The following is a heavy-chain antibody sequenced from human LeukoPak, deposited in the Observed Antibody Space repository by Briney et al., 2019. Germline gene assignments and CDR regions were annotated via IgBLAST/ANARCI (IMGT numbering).Heavy chain of an antibody. CDR2: RKQDGSEK. D-gene: IGHD6-13*01. J-gene: IGHJ4*02. Sequence: GGSLRLSRAASGFTLRSYWMSRVRQAPGTGREGVANRKQDGSEKYYVDSVEGRLTISRDNAKGSLYLQMNSLRAEDTAVYYCASWDGITAAGPLWGQGTLVTVSS. CDR3: ASWDGITAAGPL. CDR1: GFTLRSYW. V-gene: IGHV3-7*01.